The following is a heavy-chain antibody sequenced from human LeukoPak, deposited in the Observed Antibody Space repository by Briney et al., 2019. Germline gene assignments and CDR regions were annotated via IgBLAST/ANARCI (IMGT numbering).Heavy chain of an antibody. Sequence: GGSLRLSCAASGFTFSTYAMTWVRQAPGKGLQWVSAISNSGGSTYYADSVKGRFTISRDNSKNTLYLQMSSLRTEDTAVYYCTREYSSGWPFDFWGQGTLVTVSS. CDR1: GFTFSTYA. CDR3: TREYSSGWPFDF. J-gene: IGHJ4*02. CDR2: ISNSGGST. V-gene: IGHV3-23*01. D-gene: IGHD6-19*01.